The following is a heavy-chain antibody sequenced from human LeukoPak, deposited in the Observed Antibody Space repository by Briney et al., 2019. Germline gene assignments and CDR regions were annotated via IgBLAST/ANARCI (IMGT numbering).Heavy chain of an antibody. CDR1: GYTFTSYF. CDR3: ARDCSGGTCYSEGDY. Sequence: ASVKVSCKASGYTFTSYFMHWVRQAPGQGLDWMGIINPSGGSTSYAQKFQGRVTMTRDTSTSTVYMELSSLRSDDTAVYYCARDCSGGTCYSEGDYWGQGTLVTVSS. D-gene: IGHD2-15*01. J-gene: IGHJ4*02. CDR2: INPSGGST. V-gene: IGHV1-46*01.